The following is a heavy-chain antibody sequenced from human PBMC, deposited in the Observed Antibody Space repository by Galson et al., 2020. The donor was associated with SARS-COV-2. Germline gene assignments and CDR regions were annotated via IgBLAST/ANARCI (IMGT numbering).Heavy chain of an antibody. J-gene: IGHJ4*02. CDR2: IHYSGST. V-gene: IGHV4-59*13. CDR1: GDSITGYY. Sequence: ETSETLSLTCTVSGDSITGYYWSWIRLPPGKGPEYIGYIHYSGSTNYNPSLKSRVTISVDTPKNQFSLILTSVTAADTAVYYCARGYYDSSGYSEPFDYWGQGALVTVSS. CDR3: ARGYYDSSGYSEPFDY. D-gene: IGHD3-22*01.